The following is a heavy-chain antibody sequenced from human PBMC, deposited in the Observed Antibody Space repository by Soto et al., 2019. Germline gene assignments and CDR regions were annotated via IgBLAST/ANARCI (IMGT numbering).Heavy chain of an antibody. Sequence: GGSLRLSCAAAGFDFEDYAMHWVRQVPGKGLEWVSLTNSDGTDSYYMDSVKGRFTISRDNAKSTLYLQMDRLRPEDTALYFCAKSLYYYDSSPLDHWGQGTLFPVSS. V-gene: IGHV3-43D*04. D-gene: IGHD3-22*01. CDR3: AKSLYYYDSSPLDH. CDR2: TNSDGTDS. J-gene: IGHJ4*02. CDR1: GFDFEDYA.